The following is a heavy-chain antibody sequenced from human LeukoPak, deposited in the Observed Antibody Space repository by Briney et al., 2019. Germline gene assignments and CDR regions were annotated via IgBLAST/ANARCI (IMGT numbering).Heavy chain of an antibody. D-gene: IGHD3-22*01. Sequence: PSETLSLTCTVSGGSISSYYWSWIRQPAGKGLEWIGRIYTSGSTNYNPSLKSRVTMSVDTSKNQFSLKLSSVTAADTAVYYCARDRGYYDVGAFDIWGQGTMVTVSS. J-gene: IGHJ3*02. CDR2: IYTSGST. CDR3: ARDRGYYDVGAFDI. CDR1: GGSISSYY. V-gene: IGHV4-4*07.